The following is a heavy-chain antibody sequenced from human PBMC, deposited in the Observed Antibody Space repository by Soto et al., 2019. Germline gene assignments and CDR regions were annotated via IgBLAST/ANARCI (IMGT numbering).Heavy chain of an antibody. CDR2: ISAYNGNT. J-gene: IGHJ4*02. Sequence: GASVKVTCKDSGYAFSRNGTSWVRQAPGQGLEWMGWISAYNGNTNYAQKLQGRVTMTTDTSTSTAYMELRSLRSDDTAVYYCARDDSPGIAAAGTSAYWGQGTLVTVS. V-gene: IGHV1-18*01. CDR3: ARDDSPGIAAAGTSAY. CDR1: GYAFSRNG. D-gene: IGHD6-13*01.